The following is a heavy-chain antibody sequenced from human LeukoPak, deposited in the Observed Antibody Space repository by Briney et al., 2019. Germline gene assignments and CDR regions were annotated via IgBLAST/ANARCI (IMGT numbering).Heavy chain of an antibody. CDR3: ARRVPAAVLYV. Sequence: EASVKDSCKASGYTFTGYYLHWVRQAPGQGLEWMGWINPRTDGTNYAQQFQGRVTLTRETSSSTAYMELRRLRYDDTAVYYCARRVPAAVLYVWGQGTLVTVSS. CDR2: INPRTDGT. D-gene: IGHD2-2*01. V-gene: IGHV1-2*02. CDR1: GYTFTGYY. J-gene: IGHJ4*02.